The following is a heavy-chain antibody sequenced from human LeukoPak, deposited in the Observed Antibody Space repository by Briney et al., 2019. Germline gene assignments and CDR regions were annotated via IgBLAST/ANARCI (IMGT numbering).Heavy chain of an antibody. CDR1: GGSISSYY. J-gene: IGHJ3*02. D-gene: IGHD3-16*02. Sequence: NPSETLSLTCTVSGGSISSYYWSWLRQPPGKGLEWIGYIYYSGSTNYNPSLKSRVTISVDTSKNQFSLKLYSVTAADTAVYYCARESYRLLDAFDIWGQGTMVTVSS. CDR3: ARESYRLLDAFDI. V-gene: IGHV4-59*01. CDR2: IYYSGST.